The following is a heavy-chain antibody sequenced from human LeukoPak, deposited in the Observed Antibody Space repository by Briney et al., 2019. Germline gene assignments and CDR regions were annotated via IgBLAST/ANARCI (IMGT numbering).Heavy chain of an antibody. CDR2: IYSGGST. Sequence: PGGSLRLSCAASGFTVSSNYMSWVRQAPGKGLEWVSVIYSGGSTYYADSVKGRFTISRDNSKNTLYLQMNSLRAEDTAVYYCARVDHPGELLPAPVNAFDIWGQGTMVTVSS. V-gene: IGHV3-53*05. CDR1: GFTVSSNY. J-gene: IGHJ3*02. CDR3: ARVDHPGELLPAPVNAFDI. D-gene: IGHD2-15*01.